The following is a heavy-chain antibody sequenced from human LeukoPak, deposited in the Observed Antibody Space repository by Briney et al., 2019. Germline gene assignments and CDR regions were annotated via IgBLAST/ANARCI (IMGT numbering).Heavy chain of an antibody. Sequence: SETLSLTCTVSGGSVSSGSYYWSWIRQPPGKGLEWIGYIYYSGSTNYNPSLKSRVTISVDTSKNQFSLKLSSVTAVDTAVYYCARGAPSGSYLDYWGQGTLVTVSS. D-gene: IGHD1-26*01. CDR1: GGSVSSGSYY. CDR3: ARGAPSGSYLDY. V-gene: IGHV4-61*01. J-gene: IGHJ4*02. CDR2: IYYSGST.